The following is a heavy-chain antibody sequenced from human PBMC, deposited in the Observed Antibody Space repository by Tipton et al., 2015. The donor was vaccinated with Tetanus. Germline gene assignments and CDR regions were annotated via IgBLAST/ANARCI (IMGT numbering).Heavy chain of an antibody. CDR3: ARAHCTDGVCNFDF. CDR2: IYPGDSDT. D-gene: IGHD2-8*01. Sequence: VQLVQSGGEVKKPGESLKISCKGSGYIFTNYWIGWVRQKPGQGLEWMGIIYPGDSDTRYSPSFQGQVTISVDKSIITAYLQWSSLKASDTSVFYCARAHCTDGVCNFDFWGQGALVTVAS. V-gene: IGHV5-51*01. J-gene: IGHJ4*02. CDR1: GYIFTNYW.